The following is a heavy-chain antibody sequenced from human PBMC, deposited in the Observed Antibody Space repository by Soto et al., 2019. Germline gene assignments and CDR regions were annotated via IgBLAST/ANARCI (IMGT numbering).Heavy chain of an antibody. Sequence: QVQLVESGGGVVQPGRSLRLSCAASGFTFSSYGMHWVRQAPGKGLEWVAVISYDGSNKYYADSVKGRFTISRDNSKNTLYLQMNSLRAEDTAVYYCAKAEYQLLWCFQHWGQGTLVTVSS. D-gene: IGHD2-2*01. CDR2: ISYDGSNK. J-gene: IGHJ1*01. V-gene: IGHV3-30*18. CDR1: GFTFSSYG. CDR3: AKAEYQLLWCFQH.